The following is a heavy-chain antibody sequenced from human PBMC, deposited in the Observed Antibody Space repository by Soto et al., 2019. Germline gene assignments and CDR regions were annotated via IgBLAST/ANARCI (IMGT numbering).Heavy chain of an antibody. J-gene: IGHJ4*02. CDR1: GFTFSSYW. Sequence: EVQLVESGGGLVQPGGSLRLSCAASGFTFSSYWMSWVRQAPGKGLEWVANLKQDGSEKYYVDSVKGRFTISRDNAKNSLYLQMNSLRAEDTAVYYCARDRLGDCSSTSCSPFDYGGQGTLVTVSS. D-gene: IGHD2-2*01. CDR2: LKQDGSEK. V-gene: IGHV3-7*01. CDR3: ARDRLGDCSSTSCSPFDY.